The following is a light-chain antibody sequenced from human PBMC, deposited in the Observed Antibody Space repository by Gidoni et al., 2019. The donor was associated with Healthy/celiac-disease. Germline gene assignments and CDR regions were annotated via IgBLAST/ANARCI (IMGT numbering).Light chain of an antibody. CDR2: GAS. CDR3: QQYKNWPPWT. Sequence: IGMAPSPATLSLSPRERATLSCRASQSINSDLAWYQHKPGQPPRLRIYGASTRATGIPARLSGSGSGTEFTLTISSLQSEDFAVYYCQQYKNWPPWTFGQGTKVEIK. CDR1: QSINSD. V-gene: IGKV3-15*01. J-gene: IGKJ1*01.